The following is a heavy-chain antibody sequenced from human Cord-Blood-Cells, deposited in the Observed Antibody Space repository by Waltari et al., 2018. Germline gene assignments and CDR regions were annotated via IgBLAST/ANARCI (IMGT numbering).Heavy chain of an antibody. Sequence: EVQLVETGGGLIQPGGSLRLSCAASGFTVSSNYMSWVRQAPGKGLEWVSVIYSGGSTYYADSVKGRFTISRDNSKNTLYLQMNSLRAEDTVVYYCARGAMGVVSLGYWGQGTLVTVSS. CDR2: IYSGGST. V-gene: IGHV3-53*02. CDR1: GFTVSSNY. J-gene: IGHJ4*02. CDR3: ARGAMGVVSLGY. D-gene: IGHD5-18*01.